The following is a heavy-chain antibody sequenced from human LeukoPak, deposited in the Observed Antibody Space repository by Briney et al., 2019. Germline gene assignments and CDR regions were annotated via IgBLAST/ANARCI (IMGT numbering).Heavy chain of an antibody. Sequence: ASVKVSCKASGYTFTSYYMHWVRQAPGQGLEWMGIINPSGGSTSYAQKFQGRVTMTRDTSTSTVYMELSSVRSEDTAVYYCARVWSGVPAAYWYFDYWAREPWSPSPQ. V-gene: IGHV1-46*01. CDR3: ARVWSGVPAAYWYFDY. D-gene: IGHD3-3*01. CDR2: INPSGGST. CDR1: GYTFTSYY. J-gene: IGHJ4*02.